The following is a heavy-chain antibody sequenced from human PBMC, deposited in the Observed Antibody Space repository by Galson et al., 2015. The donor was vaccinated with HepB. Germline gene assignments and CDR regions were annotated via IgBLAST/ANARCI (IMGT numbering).Heavy chain of an antibody. V-gene: IGHV6-1*01. CDR3: ARGHYYDSTGAYYFDY. CDR1: EDSVSSNRAA. Sequence: CAISEDSVSSNRAAWNWIRQSPSRGLEWLGRTYYRSKWSSDYAASVKSRITINADTSKNQFSLQLNSVTPEDTAVYYCARGHYYDSTGAYYFDYWGQGTLFAASS. CDR2: TYYRSKWSS. D-gene: IGHD3-22*01. J-gene: IGHJ4*02.